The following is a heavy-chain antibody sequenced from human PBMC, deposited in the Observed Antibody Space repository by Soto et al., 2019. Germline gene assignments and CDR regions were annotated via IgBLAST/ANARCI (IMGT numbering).Heavy chain of an antibody. Sequence: GGSLRLSCAASGFTFSSYAMSWVRQAPGKGLEWVSAISGSGGSTYYADSVKGRFTISRDNSKNTLYLQMNSLRAEDTAVYYCAKVRRPMSALSAFDYWGQGTLVTVSS. CDR3: AKVRRPMSALSAFDY. V-gene: IGHV3-23*01. D-gene: IGHD6-6*01. CDR2: ISGSGGST. J-gene: IGHJ4*02. CDR1: GFTFSSYA.